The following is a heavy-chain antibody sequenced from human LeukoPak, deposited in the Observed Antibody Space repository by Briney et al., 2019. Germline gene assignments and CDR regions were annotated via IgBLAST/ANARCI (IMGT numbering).Heavy chain of an antibody. CDR2: ISSSSSTI. D-gene: IGHD3-22*01. Sequence: QAGGSLRLSCAASGFTFSSYSMNWVRQAPGKGLEWVSYISSSSSTIYYADSVKGRFTISRDNAKNSLYLQMNSLRAEDTAVYYCARDRYYYDSSGSNRYYYYMDVWGKGTTVTVSS. CDR3: ARDRYYYDSSGSNRYYYYMDV. V-gene: IGHV3-48*01. CDR1: GFTFSSYS. J-gene: IGHJ6*03.